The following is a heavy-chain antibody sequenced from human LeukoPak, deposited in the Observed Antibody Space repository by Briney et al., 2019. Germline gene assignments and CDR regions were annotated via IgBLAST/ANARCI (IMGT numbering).Heavy chain of an antibody. CDR1: GFTFSSYS. CDR3: ARVGFDY. Sequence: GGSLRLSCAASGFTFSSYSMNWVRQAPGKGLEWVANIKQDGSEKYYVDSVKGRFTISRDNAKNSLYLQMNSLRAEDTAVYYCARVGFDYWGQGTLVTVSS. J-gene: IGHJ4*02. CDR2: IKQDGSEK. V-gene: IGHV3-7*01. D-gene: IGHD3-16*01.